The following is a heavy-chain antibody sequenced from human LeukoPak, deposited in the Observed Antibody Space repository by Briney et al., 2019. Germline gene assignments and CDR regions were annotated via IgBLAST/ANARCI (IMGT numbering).Heavy chain of an antibody. J-gene: IGHJ4*02. CDR1: GGSISSYY. Sequence: PSETLSLTCTVSGGSISSYYWSWIRQPPGKGLEWIGYIYYSGSTNYNPSLKSRVTISVDTSKNQFSLKLSSVTAADTAVYYCARAWSDYDILTGYSSGYFDYWGQGTLVTVSS. D-gene: IGHD3-9*01. CDR2: IYYSGST. V-gene: IGHV4-59*01. CDR3: ARAWSDYDILTGYSSGYFDY.